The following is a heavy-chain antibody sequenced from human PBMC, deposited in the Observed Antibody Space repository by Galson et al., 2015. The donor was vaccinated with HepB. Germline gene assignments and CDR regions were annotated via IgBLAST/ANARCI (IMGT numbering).Heavy chain of an antibody. CDR2: TSRSGTNT. CDR1: GFSFSNFA. Sequence: ALRLACAASGFSFSNFAMSWVRQTPGKGVEWFSATSRSGTNTYYGDSVEVRFTIFRDNSDSTLYLQMNNLTAEDTAIYYCAKEMELRLYFDNWGQGILVTVSS. V-gene: IGHV3-23*01. J-gene: IGHJ4*02. D-gene: IGHD1-1*01. CDR3: AKEMELRLYFDN.